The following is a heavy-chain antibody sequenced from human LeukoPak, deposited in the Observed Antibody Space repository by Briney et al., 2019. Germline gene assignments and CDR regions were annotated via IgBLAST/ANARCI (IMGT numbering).Heavy chain of an antibody. CDR2: IYYSAST. D-gene: IGHD5/OR15-5a*01. Sequence: SETLSLTCTVSGGSISSYYWSWIRQPPGKGLEWIGYIYYSASTNYNPSLKSRVTISVDTSKNQFSLKLSSVTAADTAVYYCARWRLLFFDYWGQGTLVTVSS. J-gene: IGHJ4*02. CDR3: ARWRLLFFDY. V-gene: IGHV4-59*01. CDR1: GGSISSYY.